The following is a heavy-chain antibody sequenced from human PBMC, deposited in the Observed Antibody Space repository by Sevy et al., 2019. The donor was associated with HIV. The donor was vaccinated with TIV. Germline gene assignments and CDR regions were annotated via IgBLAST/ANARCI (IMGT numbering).Heavy chain of an antibody. J-gene: IGHJ4*02. CDR1: GFSFSDHR. Sequence: GGSLRLSCVGSGFSFSDHRMHWVRQAPGKGLEWMAVISYDGRNTKYKADSVKGRFTISRDNSKNTLYLQMNSLRAEDTALYYCARDRGEILSSAFDYWGQRTLVTVSS. D-gene: IGHD3-16*01. CDR3: ARDRGEILSSAFDY. V-gene: IGHV3-30*03. CDR2: ISYDGRNTK.